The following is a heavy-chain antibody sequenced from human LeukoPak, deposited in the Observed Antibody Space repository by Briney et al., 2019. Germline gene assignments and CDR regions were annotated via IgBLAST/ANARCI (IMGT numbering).Heavy chain of an antibody. Sequence: PGGSLRLSCTASGFNFRSYAMSWVRQAPGKGLEWVSEVSATISTTYYADSVKGRFTISRDDSKNTLYLQMNSLRAEDTAVYYCAKESRYCSSTSCYLGIYYYYGMDVWGQGTTVTVSS. V-gene: IGHV3-23*01. J-gene: IGHJ6*02. D-gene: IGHD2-2*01. CDR3: AKESRYCSSTSCYLGIYYYYGMDV. CDR2: VSATISTT. CDR1: GFNFRSYA.